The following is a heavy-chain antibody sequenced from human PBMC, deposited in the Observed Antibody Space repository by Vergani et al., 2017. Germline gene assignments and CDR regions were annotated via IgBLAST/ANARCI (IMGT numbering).Heavy chain of an antibody. CDR1: GFTFDNSA. J-gene: IGHJ4*02. D-gene: IGHD2-15*01. CDR2: ISVSGRSI. Sequence: EVHLLESGGGLIQPGGSLRISCAASGFTFDNSAMTWVRQAPGKGLQWVSGISVSGRSIYYADSVKGRFTISRDNSKNTLYLQMKSLRPEDTAVYYCAKEGGGYCSGGTCYPEYWGQGTLVIVSS. V-gene: IGHV3-23*01. CDR3: AKEGGGYCSGGTCYPEY.